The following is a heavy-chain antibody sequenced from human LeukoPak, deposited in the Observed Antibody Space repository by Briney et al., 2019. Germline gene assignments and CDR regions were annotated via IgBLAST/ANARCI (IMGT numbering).Heavy chain of an antibody. CDR1: GFSFSSYW. CDR2: IKQDGIER. CDR3: ARGGVGYSYAYNPIDY. V-gene: IGHV3-7*05. D-gene: IGHD5-18*01. J-gene: IGHJ4*02. Sequence: EGSLRLSCAASGFSFSSYWINWVREAPGKGREWVANIKQDGIERFYVDSVKGRFTISRDNAKTSLYLQMNSLTAEDSAVYYCARGGVGYSYAYNPIDYWGQGTLVTVSS.